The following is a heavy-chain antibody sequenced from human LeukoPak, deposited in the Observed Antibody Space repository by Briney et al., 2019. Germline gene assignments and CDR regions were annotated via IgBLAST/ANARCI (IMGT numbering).Heavy chain of an antibody. J-gene: IGHJ3*02. CDR2: INPNSGVT. CDR3: ARFGVVTNDAFDI. D-gene: IGHD3-3*01. Sequence: ASVKVSCKASGYTFNGYYLHWVRQAPGQGLEWMGWINPNSGVTKFAQQFRGRVTIAWDTSVSTAYMELSRLTSDDTAMYYCARFGVVTNDAFDIWGQGTMVTISS. V-gene: IGHV1-2*02. CDR1: GYTFNGYY.